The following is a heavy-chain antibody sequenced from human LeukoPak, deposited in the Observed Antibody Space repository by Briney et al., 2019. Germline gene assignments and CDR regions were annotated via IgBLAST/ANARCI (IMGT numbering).Heavy chain of an antibody. Sequence: PGRSLRLSCAASGFTVDDYAMHWVRQAPGKGLEWVSGISWNSGSIGYADSVKGRFTISRDNAKNSLYLQMNSLRAEDTALYYCAKGVVITSPFDYWGQGTLVTVSS. CDR3: AKGVVITSPFDY. CDR1: GFTVDDYA. V-gene: IGHV3-9*01. J-gene: IGHJ4*02. D-gene: IGHD3-3*01. CDR2: ISWNSGSI.